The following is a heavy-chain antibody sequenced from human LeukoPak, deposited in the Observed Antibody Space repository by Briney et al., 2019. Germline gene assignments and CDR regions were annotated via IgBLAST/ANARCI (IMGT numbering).Heavy chain of an antibody. CDR1: GFTFSSYG. Sequence: PGGSLRLSCAASGFTFSSYGMSWVRQAPGKGLEWVSVIYGGGDAYYADSVKGRFTIARDNSKNTLYLQMNSLKTEDTAVYYCKSCDYYGSGSYSSVYYYYMDVWGKGTTVTVSS. J-gene: IGHJ6*03. D-gene: IGHD3-10*01. CDR2: IYGGGDA. V-gene: IGHV3-23*01. CDR3: KSCDYYGSGSYSSVYYYYMDV.